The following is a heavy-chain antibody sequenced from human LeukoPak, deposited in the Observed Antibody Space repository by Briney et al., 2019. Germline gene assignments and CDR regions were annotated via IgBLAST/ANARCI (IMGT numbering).Heavy chain of an antibody. CDR1: GFTFSSYD. CDR2: IGTAGDT. J-gene: IGHJ4*02. D-gene: IGHD2-8*01. Sequence: GGSLRLSCEASGFTFSSYDMHWVRQDTGKGLEWVSAIGTAGDTYYPGSVKGRFTISRENAKNSLYLQMNSLRAGDTAVYYCARGTYGHYSDYWGQGTLVTVSS. V-gene: IGHV3-13*01. CDR3: ARGTYGHYSDY.